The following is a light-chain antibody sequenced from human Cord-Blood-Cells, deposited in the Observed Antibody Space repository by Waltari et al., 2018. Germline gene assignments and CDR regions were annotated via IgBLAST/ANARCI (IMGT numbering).Light chain of an antibody. CDR1: SRDVGGYNY. Sequence: QSALTQPASVSGSPGQSITISCTGTSRDVGGYNYFPWYQPHPGKAPKLMIYEVSNRPSGVSNRFSGSKSGNTASLTISGLQAEDEADYYCSSYTSSSTYVFGTGTKVTVL. J-gene: IGLJ1*01. V-gene: IGLV2-14*01. CDR3: SSYTSSSTYV. CDR2: EVS.